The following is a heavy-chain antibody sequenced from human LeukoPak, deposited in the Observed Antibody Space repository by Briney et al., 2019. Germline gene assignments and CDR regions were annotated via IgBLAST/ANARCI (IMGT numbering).Heavy chain of an antibody. V-gene: IGHV1-69*13. CDR3: AREENTAMVLRP. CDR2: IIPTFGTA. D-gene: IGHD5-18*01. J-gene: IGHJ5*02. Sequence: ASVKVSCKASGGTFSSYAISWVRQAPGQGLEWMGGIIPTFGTANYAQKFQGRVTITADESTSTAYMELSSLRSEDTAVYYCAREENTAMVLRPWGQGTLVTVSS. CDR1: GGTFSSYA.